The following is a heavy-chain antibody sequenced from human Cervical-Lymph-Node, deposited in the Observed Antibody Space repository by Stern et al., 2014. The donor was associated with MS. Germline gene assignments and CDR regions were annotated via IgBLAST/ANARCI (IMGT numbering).Heavy chain of an antibody. Sequence: VQLLESGGGLVQPGGSLRLSCAASGFIFSNSWMSWVRQAPGQGLEWMANAKYDGSEKNYVDSVKGRFTISRDNAKNTLYLQMNSLRAEDTAMYYCAREGYCDYWGQGTLVTVSS. CDR2: AKYDGSEK. V-gene: IGHV3-7*01. J-gene: IGHJ4*02. D-gene: IGHD2-15*01. CDR3: AREGYCDY. CDR1: GFIFSNSW.